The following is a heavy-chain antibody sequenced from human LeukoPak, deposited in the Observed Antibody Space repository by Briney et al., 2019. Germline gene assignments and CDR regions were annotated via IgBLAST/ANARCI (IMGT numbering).Heavy chain of an antibody. Sequence: SVKVSCKASGGTFSSYAISWVRQAPGQGLEWMGGIIPIFGTANYAQKFQGRVTITADESTSTAYMELSSLRSEDTAVYYCAGVRGSDPIDYYYMDVWGKGTTVTVSS. D-gene: IGHD2-15*01. CDR2: IIPIFGTA. V-gene: IGHV1-69*01. CDR1: GGTFSSYA. CDR3: AGVRGSDPIDYYYMDV. J-gene: IGHJ6*03.